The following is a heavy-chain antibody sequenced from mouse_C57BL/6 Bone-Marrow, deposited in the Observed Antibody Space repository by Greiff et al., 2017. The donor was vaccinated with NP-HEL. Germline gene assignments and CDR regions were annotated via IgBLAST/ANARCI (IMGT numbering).Heavy chain of an antibody. D-gene: IGHD4-1*02. CDR1: GFTFSSYA. Sequence: EVMLVESGGGLVKPGGSLKLSCAASGFTFSSYAMSWVRQTPEKRLEWVATISDGGSYTYYPDNVKGRFTISRDNAKNNLYLQMSHLKSEDTAMYYCASPNSFDYWGQGTTLTVSS. CDR2: ISDGGSYT. CDR3: ASPNSFDY. V-gene: IGHV5-4*03. J-gene: IGHJ2*01.